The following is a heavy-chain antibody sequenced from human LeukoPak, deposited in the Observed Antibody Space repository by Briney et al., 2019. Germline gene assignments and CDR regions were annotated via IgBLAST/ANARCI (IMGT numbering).Heavy chain of an antibody. CDR3: ASYYYDSSGYYPNDAFDI. V-gene: IGHV1-69*04. CDR1: GYTFTSYA. D-gene: IGHD3-22*01. J-gene: IGHJ3*02. CDR2: IIPILGIA. Sequence: GASVKVSCKASGYTFTSYAMNWVRQAPGQGLEWMGRIIPILGIANYAQKFQGRVTITADKSTSTAYMELSSLRSEDTAVYYCASYYYDSSGYYPNDAFDIWGQGTMVTVSS.